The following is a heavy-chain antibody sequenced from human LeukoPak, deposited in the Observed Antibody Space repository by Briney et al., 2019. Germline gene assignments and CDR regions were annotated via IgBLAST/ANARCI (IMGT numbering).Heavy chain of an antibody. CDR2: VYYSGST. J-gene: IGHJ4*02. Sequence: SETLSLTCTVSGGSISDYYWSWIRQPPGKGLEWIGYVYYSGSTSYNPSLKSRVTISVDTSKNQFSLKVSSVTAADAALYYCARGHLVFAYWGQGTLVTVSS. V-gene: IGHV4-59*01. CDR3: ARGHLVFAY. CDR1: GGSISDYY. D-gene: IGHD6-6*01.